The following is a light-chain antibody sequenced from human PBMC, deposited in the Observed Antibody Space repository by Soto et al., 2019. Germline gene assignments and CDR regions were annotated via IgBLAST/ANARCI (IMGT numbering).Light chain of an antibody. J-gene: IGKJ1*01. CDR2: DAS. V-gene: IGKV1-5*01. CDR1: HNIGRW. CDR3: QQFAISTT. Sequence: IQMTQSPSTLSASVGDRVTITCRASHNIGRWMAWYQQKPGKAPSLLIFDASTLHSGVPSRFSGSGSGTDFTLTISSLQPHDFATYYCQQFAISTTFGQGTKVDIK.